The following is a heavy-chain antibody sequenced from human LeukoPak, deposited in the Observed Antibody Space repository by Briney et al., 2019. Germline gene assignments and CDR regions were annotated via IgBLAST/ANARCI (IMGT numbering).Heavy chain of an antibody. Sequence: SETLSLTCAVYGGSFSGYYWSWVRQPAGKGLEWIGRIYISGSTNYNSSLKSRVTISMDTSKNQFSLKLSSVTAADTAIYYCARLVDTPIIRGYYFDPWGPGTLVTVSS. D-gene: IGHD3-22*01. J-gene: IGHJ5*02. CDR1: GGSFSGYY. CDR2: IYISGST. CDR3: ARLVDTPIIRGYYFDP. V-gene: IGHV4-59*10.